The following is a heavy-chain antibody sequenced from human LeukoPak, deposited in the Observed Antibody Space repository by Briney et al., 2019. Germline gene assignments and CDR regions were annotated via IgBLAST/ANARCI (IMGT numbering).Heavy chain of an antibody. CDR1: GGSISSTTYY. CDR3: ARVGPDSSGYLLDYYYGMDV. CDR2: IYYSGST. J-gene: IGHJ6*02. Sequence: PSETLSLTCTVSGGSISSTTYYWGWIRQPPGKGLEWIGYIYYSGSTYYNPSLKSRVIISVDTSKNQFSLKLSSVTAADTAVYYCARVGPDSSGYLLDYYYGMDVWGQGTTVTVSS. D-gene: IGHD3-22*01. V-gene: IGHV4-30-4*08.